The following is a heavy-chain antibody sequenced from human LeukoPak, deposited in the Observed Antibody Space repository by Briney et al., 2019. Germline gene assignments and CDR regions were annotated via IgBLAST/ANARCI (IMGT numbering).Heavy chain of an antibody. CDR3: ARYKRGLDY. V-gene: IGHV3-30*04. D-gene: IGHD3-10*01. CDR1: GFTFSSYA. J-gene: IGHJ4*02. Sequence: GGSLRLSCAASGFTFSSYAMHWVRQAPGKGLEWVAVISYDGSNKYYADSVKGRFTISRDNSKNTLYLQMNSLRAEDTAVYYCARYKRGLDYWGQGTLVTVSS. CDR2: ISYDGSNK.